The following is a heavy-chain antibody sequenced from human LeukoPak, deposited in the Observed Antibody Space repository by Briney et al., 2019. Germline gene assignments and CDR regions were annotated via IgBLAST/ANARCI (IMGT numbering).Heavy chain of an antibody. CDR1: GFTFSSYA. CDR2: TSYDGSNK. Sequence: GGSLRLSCAASGFTFSSYAMHGVRQAPGKGLGWVSVTSYDGSNKYYADSVKGGFTISRDNSKNTLYLQMNSLRAEDTAVYYWARGSFEWLLCVDYWGQGTLVTVSS. D-gene: IGHD3-3*01. CDR3: ARGSFEWLLCVDY. V-gene: IGHV3-30*04. J-gene: IGHJ4*02.